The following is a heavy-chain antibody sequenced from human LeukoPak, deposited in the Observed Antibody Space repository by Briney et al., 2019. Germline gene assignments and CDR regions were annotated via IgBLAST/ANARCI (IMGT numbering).Heavy chain of an antibody. V-gene: IGHV4-34*01. D-gene: IGHD6-13*01. J-gene: IGHJ6*03. Sequence: SETLSLTCAVYGGSFSGYYWSWIRQPPGKGLEWIGEINHSGSTNYNPSLKSRVTISVDTSKNQFSLKLSSVTAADTAVYYCARIRQQLGGYYYYYMDVWGKGTTVTVSS. CDR3: ARIRQQLGGYYYYYMDV. CDR1: GGSFSGYY. CDR2: INHSGST.